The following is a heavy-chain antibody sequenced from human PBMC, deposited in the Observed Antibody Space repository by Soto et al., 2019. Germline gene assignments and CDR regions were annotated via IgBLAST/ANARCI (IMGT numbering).Heavy chain of an antibody. CDR1: GGSFSGYY. D-gene: IGHD6-13*01. J-gene: IGHJ4*02. CDR2: INHSGST. Sequence: SETLSLTCAVYGGSFSGYYWSWIRQPPGKGLEWIGEINHSGSTNYNPSLKRRITISVDTSKNQYSLKLSSITAADTAVYYCARARYSSRHFDYWGQGTLVTVS. CDR3: ARARYSSRHFDY. V-gene: IGHV4-34*01.